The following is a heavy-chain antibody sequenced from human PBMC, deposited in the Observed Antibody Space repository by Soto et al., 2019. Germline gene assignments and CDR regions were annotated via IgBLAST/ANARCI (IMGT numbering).Heavy chain of an antibody. D-gene: IGHD4-17*01. V-gene: IGHV4-39*01. J-gene: IGHJ4*02. CDR2: IYYSGST. Sequence: SETLSLTCTVSGGSISSSSYYWGWIRQPPGKGLEWIGSIYYSGSTYYNPSLKSRVTISVDTSKNQFSLKLSSVTAADTAVYYCARLIRGAYGDYVGYWGQGTLVTVSS. CDR3: ARLIRGAYGDYVGY. CDR1: GGSISSSSYY.